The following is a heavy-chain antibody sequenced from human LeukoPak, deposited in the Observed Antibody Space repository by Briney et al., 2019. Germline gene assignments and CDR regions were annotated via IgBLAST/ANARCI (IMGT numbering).Heavy chain of an antibody. J-gene: IGHJ4*02. Sequence: TGGSLRLPCAASGFTFSTYAMSWVRQAPGKGLEWVSSITNSGDRTYYADSVKGRFTISRDNSKNTLHLQMNSLRAEDTAIYYCAKQDSGSHDYWGQGILVTVSS. CDR1: GFTFSTYA. V-gene: IGHV3-23*01. CDR2: ITNSGDRT. D-gene: IGHD3-10*01. CDR3: AKQDSGSHDY.